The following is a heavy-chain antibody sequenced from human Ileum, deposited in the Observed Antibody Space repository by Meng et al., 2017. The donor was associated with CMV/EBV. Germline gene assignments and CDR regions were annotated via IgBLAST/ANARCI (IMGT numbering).Heavy chain of an antibody. CDR3: ARDHLYYYYGMDV. J-gene: IGHJ6*02. Sequence: GGSLRISCAASGFTFSSYEMNWVRQAPGKGLEWVSYISSRGSTIYYAESVKGRFSISRDDAQDLLFLQMNSLRAEDTAVYYCARDHLYYYYGMDVWGQGTTVTVSS. CDR2: ISSRGSTI. CDR1: GFTFSSYE. V-gene: IGHV3-48*03.